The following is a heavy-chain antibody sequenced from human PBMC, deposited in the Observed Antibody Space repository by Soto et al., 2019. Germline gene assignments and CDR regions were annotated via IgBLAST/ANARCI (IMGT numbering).Heavy chain of an antibody. CDR1: GGSISSGDYY. Sequence: SETLSLTCTVSGGSISSGDYYWSWIRQPPGKGLEWIGYIYYSGSTYYNPSLKSRVTISVDTSKNQFSLKLSSVTAADTAVYYCARERPDGSRLDPWGQGTLLTV. J-gene: IGHJ5*02. V-gene: IGHV4-30-4*01. CDR2: IYYSGST. D-gene: IGHD6-13*01. CDR3: ARERPDGSRLDP.